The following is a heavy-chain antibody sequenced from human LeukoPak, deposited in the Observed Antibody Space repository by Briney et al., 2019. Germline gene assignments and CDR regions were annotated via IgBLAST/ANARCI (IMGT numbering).Heavy chain of an antibody. CDR2: VNQDGSEA. CDR1: GFPFHNYW. D-gene: IGHD5-12*01. Sequence: GGPLRLSCAASGFPFHNYWMTWVRQAPGKGLEWVAQVNQDGSEAHYADSVKARFTISRDNAKSSVSLQMNSLRAEDTAVYYCVRDGGVSGYDLLDYWGQGTLVTVSS. CDR3: VRDGGVSGYDLLDY. V-gene: IGHV3-7*01. J-gene: IGHJ4*02.